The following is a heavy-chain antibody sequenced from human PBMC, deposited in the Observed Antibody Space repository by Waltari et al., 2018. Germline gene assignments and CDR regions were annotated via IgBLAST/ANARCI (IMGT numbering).Heavy chain of an antibody. Sequence: QVQLQQWGAGLLKPSETLSLTCAVYGGSFSGYYWRWIRQPPGKGLEWIGEINHSGSTNYNPSLKSRVTISVDTSKNQFSLKLSSVTAADTAVYYCARGRWELLTGAPPRGFDYWGQGTLVTVSS. CDR1: GGSFSGYY. CDR2: INHSGST. V-gene: IGHV4-34*01. J-gene: IGHJ4*02. D-gene: IGHD1-26*01. CDR3: ARGRWELLTGAPPRGFDY.